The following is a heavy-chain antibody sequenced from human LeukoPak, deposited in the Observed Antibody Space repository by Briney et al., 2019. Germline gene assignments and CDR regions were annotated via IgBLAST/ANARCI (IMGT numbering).Heavy chain of an antibody. J-gene: IGHJ5*02. CDR2: MNPNSGNT. CDR1: GYDFTTSD. Sequence: ASVKVSCKASGYDFTTSDITWVRQVTGQGLEWMGWMNPNSGNTNYAQKFRGRLTLTGSTSISTAHMELSSLRFEDTAVYYCARDRTYSSAWGQGTLVTVSS. V-gene: IGHV1-8*01. D-gene: IGHD2-15*01. CDR3: ARDRTYSSA.